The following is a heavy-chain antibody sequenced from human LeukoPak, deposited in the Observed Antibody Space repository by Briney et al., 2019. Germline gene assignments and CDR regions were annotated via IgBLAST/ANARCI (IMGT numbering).Heavy chain of an antibody. CDR1: GGTFSSYA. Sequence: ASEKVSCKASGGTFSSYAISWVRQAPGQGLEWMGGIIPIFGTANYAQKFQGRVTITADESTSTAYMELSSLRSEDTAVYYCARGTIFGVVISRYYYYMDVWGKGTTVTVSS. CDR3: ARGTIFGVVISRYYYYMDV. J-gene: IGHJ6*03. V-gene: IGHV1-69*13. D-gene: IGHD3-3*01. CDR2: IIPIFGTA.